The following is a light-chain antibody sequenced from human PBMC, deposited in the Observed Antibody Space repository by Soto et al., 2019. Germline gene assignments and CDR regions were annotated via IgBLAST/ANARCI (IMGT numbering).Light chain of an antibody. Sequence: DMQLTQSPSSLSASVGDRVTITCRASQNVRSYLNWYQQKPGKAPKLLISESSILESGVPSKFSGDGYGTDFTLTIRSLQPEDFAIYYRQQTFSIPRTFGHGTRVEIK. V-gene: IGKV1-39*01. J-gene: IGKJ1*01. CDR2: ESS. CDR3: QQTFSIPRT. CDR1: QNVRSY.